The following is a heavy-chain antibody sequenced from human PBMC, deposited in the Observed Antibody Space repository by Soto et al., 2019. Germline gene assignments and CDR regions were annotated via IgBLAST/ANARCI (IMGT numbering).Heavy chain of an antibody. CDR3: ARAPIDFWSGRHDY. D-gene: IGHD3-3*01. V-gene: IGHV1-18*01. Sequence: QVQLVQSGAEVKKPWASVKVSFKTSGYSFTSYDISWVRKAPGQGVEWMGWISAYNGNTNYAQKLQGRVTMTTDTSTSTAYMELRSLRSDDTAVYYCARAPIDFWSGRHDYWGQGTLVTVSS. CDR1: GYSFTSYD. CDR2: ISAYNGNT. J-gene: IGHJ4*02.